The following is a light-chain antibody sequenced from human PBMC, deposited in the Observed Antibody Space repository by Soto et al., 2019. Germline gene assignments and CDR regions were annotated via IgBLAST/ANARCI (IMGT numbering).Light chain of an antibody. J-gene: IGKJ1*01. V-gene: IGKV3-15*01. CDR2: GAS. CDR3: QQYHNWPPWA. Sequence: EIVMTQSPATLSVSPGERATLSCRASQSVSSNLAWYQQKPGQAPRLLIYGASTRATGIPARFRGSGSGTEFTLTISSLQSEDFAVYYCQQYHNWPPWAFGQGTKVELK. CDR1: QSVSSN.